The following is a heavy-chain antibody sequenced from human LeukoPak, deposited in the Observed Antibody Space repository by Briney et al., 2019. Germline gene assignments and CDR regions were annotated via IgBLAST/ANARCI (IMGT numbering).Heavy chain of an antibody. Sequence: GGSLRLSCAASGFTFSSYGMHWVRQAPGKGLEWVAFIRYDGSNKYYADSVKGRFTISRDNSKNTLYLQMDSLRAEDTAVYYCAKVGYSGGWPLSYWGQGTLVTVSS. J-gene: IGHJ4*02. CDR2: IRYDGSNK. CDR3: AKVGYSGGWPLSY. V-gene: IGHV3-30*02. D-gene: IGHD6-19*01. CDR1: GFTFSSYG.